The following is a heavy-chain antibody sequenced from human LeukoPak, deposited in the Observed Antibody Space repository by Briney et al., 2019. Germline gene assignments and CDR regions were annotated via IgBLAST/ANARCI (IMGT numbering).Heavy chain of an antibody. Sequence: KPSQTLSLTCAVSGGSISSGGYSWSWIRQPPGKGLEWIGYIYHSGSTYYNPSLKSRVTISVDRSKNQFSLKLSSVTAADTAVYYCARGGRSSGQGLFDYWAREPWSPSPQ. CDR1: GGSISSGGYS. CDR3: ARGGRSSGQGLFDY. D-gene: IGHD6-19*01. J-gene: IGHJ4*02. CDR2: IYHSGST. V-gene: IGHV4-30-2*01.